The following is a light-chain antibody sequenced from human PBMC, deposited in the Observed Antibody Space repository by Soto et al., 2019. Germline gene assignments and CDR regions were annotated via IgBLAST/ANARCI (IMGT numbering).Light chain of an antibody. CDR2: DVI. J-gene: IGLJ3*02. CDR1: SSDVGDYEH. Sequence: QSVLTQPPSVSGSPGQSGTISCTVTSSDVGDYEHVSWYQLAPGTAPKLLISDVINRPSGVPDRFSGSKSGNTPSLTISGLQAEDEADYYCGLFTSSATWVFGGGTKLTVL. CDR3: GLFTSSATWV. V-gene: IGLV2-18*01.